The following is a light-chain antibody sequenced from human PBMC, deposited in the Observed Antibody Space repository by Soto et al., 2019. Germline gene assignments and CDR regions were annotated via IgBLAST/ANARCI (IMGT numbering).Light chain of an antibody. CDR2: KAS. CDR1: QAIGND. J-gene: IGKJ1*01. Sequence: DLQMTQSPSSLSASVGDRVTLTCRASQAIGNDLGWYQQKPGKAPKLLIYKASTLKSGVPSRFSGSGSGTEFTLTISSLQPDDFATYYCQHYNSYSEAFGQGTKVELK. CDR3: QHYNSYSEA. V-gene: IGKV1-5*03.